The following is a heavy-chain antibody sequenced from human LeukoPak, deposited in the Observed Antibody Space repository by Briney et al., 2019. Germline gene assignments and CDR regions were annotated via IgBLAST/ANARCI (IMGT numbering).Heavy chain of an antibody. D-gene: IGHD3-10*01. Sequence: GGSLRLSCAASGFTFSSYWMHWVRQAPGKGLVWVSRIYTDGSSTSYADSVKGRFTISRDNAKNTLYLQMTSLRAEDAAVYFCARDRVIMVRGAESLFGYWGQGTLVTVSS. CDR2: IYTDGSST. J-gene: IGHJ4*02. CDR1: GFTFSSYW. CDR3: ARDRVIMVRGAESLFGY. V-gene: IGHV3-74*01.